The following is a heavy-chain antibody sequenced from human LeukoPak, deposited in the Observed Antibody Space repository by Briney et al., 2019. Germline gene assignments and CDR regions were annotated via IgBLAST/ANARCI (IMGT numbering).Heavy chain of an antibody. CDR3: ASSGSYYLHFDY. V-gene: IGHV3-21*01. J-gene: IGHJ4*02. D-gene: IGHD3-10*01. Sequence: GGSLRLSCAASGFTFSSYSMNWVRQAPGRGLEWVSSISSNSSYIYYADSVKGRFTISRDNAKNSLYLQMNSLTAEDTAVYYCASSGSYYLHFDYWGQGTLVTVSS. CDR2: ISSNSSYI. CDR1: GFTFSSYS.